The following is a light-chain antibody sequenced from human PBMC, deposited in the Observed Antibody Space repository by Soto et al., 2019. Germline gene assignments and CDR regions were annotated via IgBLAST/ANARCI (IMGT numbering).Light chain of an antibody. CDR2: KVS. J-gene: IGKJ2*01. CDR1: QNLLYSDGNTY. V-gene: IGKV2-30*01. CDR3: MQATHGPYT. Sequence: DAVMTQSPVSLPVTLGQPASISCKSSQNLLYSDGNTYLNWFQQRPGQSPRRLIAKVSNRDSGVPDRFSDSGSGTDFTLKISRVEAEDVGIYYCMQATHGPYTFGQGTELEI.